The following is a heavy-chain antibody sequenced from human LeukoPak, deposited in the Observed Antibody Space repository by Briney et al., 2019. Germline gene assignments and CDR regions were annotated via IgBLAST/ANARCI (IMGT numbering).Heavy chain of an antibody. J-gene: IGHJ3*02. D-gene: IGHD2-2*01. CDR1: GFTFSSYV. V-gene: IGHV3-23*01. CDR3: ARGLGSSTSRHTFDI. Sequence: PGGSLRLSCAASGFTFSSYVMSWVRQAPGKGLEWVSAISGSGGSTYFADSVKGRFTISRDNSKNTLYLQMNSLSAEDTAIYYCARGLGSSTSRHTFDIWGHGTMVTVSS. CDR2: ISGSGGST.